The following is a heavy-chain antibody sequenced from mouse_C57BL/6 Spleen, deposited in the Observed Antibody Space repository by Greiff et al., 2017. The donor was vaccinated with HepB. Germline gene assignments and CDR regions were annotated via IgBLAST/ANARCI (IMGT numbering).Heavy chain of an antibody. V-gene: IGHV14-4*01. J-gene: IGHJ2*01. D-gene: IGHD1-1*01. Sequence: EVQLQQSGAELVRPGASVKLSCTASGFNIKDDYMHWVKQRPEQGLEWIGWIDPENGDTEYASKFQGKATITADTSSNTAYLQLSSLTSEDTAVYYGTSLYGSSYFDYWGQGTTLTVSS. CDR2: IDPENGDT. CDR3: TSLYGSSYFDY. CDR1: GFNIKDDY.